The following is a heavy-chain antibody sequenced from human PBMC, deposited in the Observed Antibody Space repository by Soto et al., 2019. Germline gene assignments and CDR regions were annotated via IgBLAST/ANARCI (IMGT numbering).Heavy chain of an antibody. V-gene: IGHV1-69*01. Sequence: QVQLVQSGAEVKKPGSSVKVSCKASGGTFSSYAISWVRQAPGQGLEWMGGIIPIFGTANYAQKFQGRVTITADESTSTAYMELSSLRSEDTAVYYCARGRNRPGYSYGQYNFDYWGQGTLVTVSS. CDR3: ARGRNRPGYSYGQYNFDY. J-gene: IGHJ4*02. D-gene: IGHD5-18*01. CDR1: GGTFSSYA. CDR2: IIPIFGTA.